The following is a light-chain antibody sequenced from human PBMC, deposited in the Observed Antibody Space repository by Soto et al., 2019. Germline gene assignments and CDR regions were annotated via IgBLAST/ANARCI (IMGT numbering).Light chain of an antibody. CDR3: QSYDISLSVWV. J-gene: IGLJ3*02. CDR1: SSNIGASSD. Sequence: QSVLTQPPSVSGAPGQRVTISCTGSSSNIGASSDVHWYQQLPGTAPKLLIYGNSNRPSGVPDRFSGSKSGTSASLAITGLQAEYDSDYYCQSYDISLSVWVFGGGTKLTVL. V-gene: IGLV1-40*01. CDR2: GNS.